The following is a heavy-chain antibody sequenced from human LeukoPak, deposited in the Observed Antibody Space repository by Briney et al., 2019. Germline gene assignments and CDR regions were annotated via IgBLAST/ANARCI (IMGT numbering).Heavy chain of an antibody. J-gene: IGHJ4*02. CDR2: ISGSGGST. Sequence: GGSLRLSCAASGFTFSSYAMSWVRQAPGKGLEWVSAISGSGGSTYYADSVKGRFTISRDNSKNTLYLQMNSLRAEDTAVYYCAKDGRITIFGVVTKEFDYWGQGTLVTVPS. D-gene: IGHD3-3*01. V-gene: IGHV3-23*01. CDR3: AKDGRITIFGVVTKEFDY. CDR1: GFTFSSYA.